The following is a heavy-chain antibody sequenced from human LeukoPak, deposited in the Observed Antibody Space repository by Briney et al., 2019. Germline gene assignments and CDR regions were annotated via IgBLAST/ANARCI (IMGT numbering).Heavy chain of an antibody. J-gene: IGHJ4*02. Sequence: PSETLSLTCTVSGGSISSGGYYWSWIRQHPGKGLEWIGYIYYSGSTYYNPSPKSRVTISVDTSKNQFSLKLSSVTAADTAVYYCARTRYSYGYPYFDYWGQGTLVTVSS. D-gene: IGHD5-18*01. CDR1: GGSISSGGYY. V-gene: IGHV4-31*03. CDR3: ARTRYSYGYPYFDY. CDR2: IYYSGST.